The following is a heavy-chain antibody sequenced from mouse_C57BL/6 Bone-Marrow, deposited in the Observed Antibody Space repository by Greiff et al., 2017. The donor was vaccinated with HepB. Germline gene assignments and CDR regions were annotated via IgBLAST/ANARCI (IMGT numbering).Heavy chain of an antibody. CDR2: ISNGGGST. V-gene: IGHV5-12*01. CDR3: ANYDWYFDV. CDR1: GFTFSDYY. J-gene: IGHJ1*03. Sequence: EVQVVESGGGLVQPGGSLKLSCAASGFTFSDYYMYWVRQTPEKRLEWVAYISNGGGSTYYPDTVKGRFTISRDNAKNTLYLQMSRLKSEDTAMYYCANYDWYFDVWGTGTTVTVSS. D-gene: IGHD2-4*01.